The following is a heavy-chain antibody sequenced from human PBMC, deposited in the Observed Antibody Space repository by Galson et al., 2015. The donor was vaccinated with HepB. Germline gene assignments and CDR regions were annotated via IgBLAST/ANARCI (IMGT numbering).Heavy chain of an antibody. CDR3: TTDLRYSGSYSKSSKGY. CDR1: GFNFNKAW. CDR2: IKSRTDGGTT. J-gene: IGHJ4*02. Sequence: SLRLSCAASGFNFNKAWMNWVRQALGTGLEWVGRIKSRTDGGTTDYVAPVKGRFTNSRDDSKNTLYLQMNSLKTEDTAFYYCTTDLRYSGSYSKSSKGYWGQGTLVTVSS. V-gene: IGHV3-15*07. D-gene: IGHD1-26*01.